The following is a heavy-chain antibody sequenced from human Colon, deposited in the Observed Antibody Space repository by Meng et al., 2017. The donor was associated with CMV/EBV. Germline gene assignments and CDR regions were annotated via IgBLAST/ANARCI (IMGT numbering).Heavy chain of an antibody. V-gene: IGHV3-23*01. J-gene: IGHJ4*02. D-gene: IGHD2-15*01. CDR2: ISGSGGSK. CDR1: GFTFSSYA. CDR3: AKDGGGCSGGSCYSDFGVYYFDY. Sequence: GGSLRLSCAASGFTFSSYAMSWVRQAPGKGLEWVSAISGSGGSKYYADSVKGRFTISRDNSKNTLYLQMNSLRAEDTAVYYCAKDGGGCSGGSCYSDFGVYYFDYWGQGTLVTVSS.